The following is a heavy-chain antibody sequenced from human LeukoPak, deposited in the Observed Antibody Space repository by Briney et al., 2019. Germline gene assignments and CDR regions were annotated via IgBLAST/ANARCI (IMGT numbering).Heavy chain of an antibody. CDR1: GGSISSYY. CDR3: ARHLVAAAGTEAFDI. V-gene: IGHV4-59*08. J-gene: IGHJ3*02. Sequence: SETLSLTCTVSGGSISSYYWSWIRQPPGKGLEWIGYIYYSGSTNYNPSLKSRVTISVDTSKNQFSLKLSSVTAADTAVYYCARHLVAAAGTEAFDIWGQGTMVTVSS. D-gene: IGHD6-13*01. CDR2: IYYSGST.